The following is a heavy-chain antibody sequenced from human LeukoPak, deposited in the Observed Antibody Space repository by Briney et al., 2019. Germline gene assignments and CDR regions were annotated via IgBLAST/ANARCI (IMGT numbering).Heavy chain of an antibody. D-gene: IGHD6-6*01. V-gene: IGHV4-61*01. CDR2: IYYSGST. J-gene: IGHJ6*02. Sequence: SETLSLTCTVSGGSVSSGSYYWSWIRQPPGKGLEWIGYIYYSGSTNYNPSLKSRVTISVDTSKNQFSLKLSSVTAADTAVYYCASYSSSYNYYYYYGMDVWGQGTTVTVSS. CDR1: GGSVSSGSYY. CDR3: ASYSSSYNYYYYYGMDV.